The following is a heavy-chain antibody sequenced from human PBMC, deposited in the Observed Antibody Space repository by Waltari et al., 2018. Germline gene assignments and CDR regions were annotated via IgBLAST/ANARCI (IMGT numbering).Heavy chain of an antibody. D-gene: IGHD3-22*01. CDR3: ARGPLTYDSSGSLDY. V-gene: IGHV4-34*01. J-gene: IGHJ4*02. CDR1: GGSFSGYY. CDR2: INHSGST. Sequence: QVQLQQWGAGLLKPSETLSLTCAVYGGSFSGYYWSWIRQPPGKGLEWIGEINHSGSTNYNPSLKSRVTISVDTSKNQFSLKLSSVTAADTAVYYCARGPLTYDSSGSLDYWGQGTLVTVSS.